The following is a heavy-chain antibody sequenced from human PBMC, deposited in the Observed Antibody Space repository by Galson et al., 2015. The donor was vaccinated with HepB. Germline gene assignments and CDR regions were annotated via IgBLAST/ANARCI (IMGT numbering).Heavy chain of an antibody. Sequence: SVKVSCKASGGTFSSYAISWVRQAPGQGLEWMGGIIPIFGTANYAQKFQGRVTITADESTSTAYMELSSLRSEDTAVYYCARAEGATSYFQHWGQGTLVTVSS. CDR1: GGTFSSYA. CDR3: ARAEGATSYFQH. D-gene: IGHD1-26*01. CDR2: IIPIFGTA. V-gene: IGHV1-69*13. J-gene: IGHJ1*01.